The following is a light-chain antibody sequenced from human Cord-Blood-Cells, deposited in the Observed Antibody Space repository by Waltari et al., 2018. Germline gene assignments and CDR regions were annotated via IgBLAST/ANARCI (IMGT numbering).Light chain of an antibody. CDR3: QQRSNWPLT. Sequence: EIVLTQSPATLSLSPGEIATSSCRASQSVSSYLAWYQQKPGQAPRLLIYDASNRATGIPARFSGSGSGTDFTLTISSLEPEDFAVYYCQQRSNWPLTFGGGTKVEIK. CDR1: QSVSSY. J-gene: IGKJ4*01. V-gene: IGKV3-11*01. CDR2: DAS.